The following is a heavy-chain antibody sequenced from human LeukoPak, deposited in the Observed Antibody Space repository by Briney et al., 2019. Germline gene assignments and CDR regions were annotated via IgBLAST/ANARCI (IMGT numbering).Heavy chain of an antibody. CDR1: GYTFTNYP. Sequence: ASVKVSCKASGYTFTNYPMNWVRQAPGQGLEWMGWINTNTGNPTYAQGFTERFVFSWDTSVTTAYLQINGLKPEDTAVYFCARDTYCTGGRCYSRVGYWGQGTVVTVSS. D-gene: IGHD2-15*01. CDR2: INTNTGNP. V-gene: IGHV7-4-1*02. J-gene: IGHJ4*02. CDR3: ARDTYCTGGRCYSRVGY.